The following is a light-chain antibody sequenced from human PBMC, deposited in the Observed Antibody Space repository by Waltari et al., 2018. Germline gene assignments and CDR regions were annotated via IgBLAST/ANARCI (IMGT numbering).Light chain of an antibody. Sequence: EIVLTQSPDTLSLSPGDRATVSCRASQSVSKYYLAWYQQKPGQSPRLLIYDASTRAAGIPDRFSGSRSGTDFTLTISGLEPQDIAVYYCQHYGISPRTFGQGTKVEMK. J-gene: IGKJ1*01. CDR1: QSVSKYY. CDR3: QHYGISPRT. CDR2: DAS. V-gene: IGKV3-20*01.